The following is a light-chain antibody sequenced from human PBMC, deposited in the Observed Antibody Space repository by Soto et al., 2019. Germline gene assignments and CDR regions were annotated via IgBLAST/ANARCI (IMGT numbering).Light chain of an antibody. CDR1: SSNIGSKY. J-gene: IGLJ3*02. CDR2: RNN. Sequence: QSVLSQPPSASGTPGQRVTISCSGSSSNIGSKYVYWYQQLPGTAPKLLIYRNNERPSGVPDRFSGSKSGTSASLAIGDLRSEDEADYYCASWDASVSGWVFGGGTKLTV. V-gene: IGLV1-47*01. CDR3: ASWDASVSGWV.